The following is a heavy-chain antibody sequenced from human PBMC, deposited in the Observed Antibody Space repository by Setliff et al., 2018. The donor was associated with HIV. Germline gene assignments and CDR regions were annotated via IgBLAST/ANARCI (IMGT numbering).Heavy chain of an antibody. CDR1: GGSISSGSYY. Sequence: SETLSLTCTVSGGSISSGSYYWSWIRQPAGKGLQWIGRIYTSGSTNYNPSLKSRVTISVDTSKNQFSLKLSSVTAADTAVYYCARIIMPRGGAFDIWGQGTMVTV. CDR2: IYTSGST. D-gene: IGHD3-10*01. J-gene: IGHJ3*02. CDR3: ARIIMPRGGAFDI. V-gene: IGHV4-61*02.